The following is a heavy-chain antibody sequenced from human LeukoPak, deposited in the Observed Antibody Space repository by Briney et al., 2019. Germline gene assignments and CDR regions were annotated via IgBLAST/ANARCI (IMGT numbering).Heavy chain of an antibody. Sequence: GGSLRLSCAASGFTFSNYAVSWVRQAPGKGLEWVSAISGRGDNTYYADSVRGRFTISRDNSKNTLYLQMNSLRAEDTAVYYCARPKYSSSSSPHFDYWGQGTLVTVSS. CDR2: ISGRGDNT. D-gene: IGHD6-6*01. J-gene: IGHJ4*02. CDR1: GFTFSNYA. CDR3: ARPKYSSSSSPHFDY. V-gene: IGHV3-23*01.